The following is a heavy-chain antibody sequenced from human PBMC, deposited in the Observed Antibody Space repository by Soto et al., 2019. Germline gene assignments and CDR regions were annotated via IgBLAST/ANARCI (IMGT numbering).Heavy chain of an antibody. V-gene: IGHV3-15*01. CDR3: TTEPRLLGATDY. Sequence: PGGSLRLSCAASGFTFSNAWMSWVRQAPGKGLEWVGRIKSKTDGGTTDYAAPVKGRFTISRDDSKNTLYLQMNSLKTEDTAVYYWTTEPRLLGATDYWSQGTRGTVSS. CDR1: GFTFSNAW. CDR2: IKSKTDGGTT. D-gene: IGHD1-26*01. J-gene: IGHJ4*02.